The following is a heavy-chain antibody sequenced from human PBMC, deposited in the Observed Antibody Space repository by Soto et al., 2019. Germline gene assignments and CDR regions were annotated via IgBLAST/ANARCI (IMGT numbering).Heavy chain of an antibody. CDR2: ISYDGSNK. Sequence: QVQLVESGGGVVQPGRSLRLSCAASGFTFSSYGMHWVRQVPGKGLEWVAVISYDGSNKYYADSVKGRFTISRDNSKNTLYLQMNSLRAEDTAVYYCAKTPVEMATIFYFDYWGQGTLVTVSS. V-gene: IGHV3-30*18. CDR3: AKTPVEMATIFYFDY. D-gene: IGHD5-12*01. J-gene: IGHJ4*02. CDR1: GFTFSSYG.